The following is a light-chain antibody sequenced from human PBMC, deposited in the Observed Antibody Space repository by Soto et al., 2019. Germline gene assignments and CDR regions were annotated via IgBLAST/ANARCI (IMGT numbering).Light chain of an antibody. Sequence: DIQMTQSPSSLSASVGDRVVITCRASQSISKFLNWYRQRPGHAPNLLIYTASSLQSGVPSRFSGSGSGTDFALTISSLQPEDFATYYCQQSFATPLTFGGGTKVEIK. V-gene: IGKV1-39*01. CDR2: TAS. J-gene: IGKJ4*01. CDR1: QSISKF. CDR3: QQSFATPLT.